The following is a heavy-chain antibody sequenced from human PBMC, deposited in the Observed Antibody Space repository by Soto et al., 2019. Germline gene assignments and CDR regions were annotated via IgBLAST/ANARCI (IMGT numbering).Heavy chain of an antibody. D-gene: IGHD1-26*01. Sequence: ASVKVSCKASGGTFDNFIMNWVRQTPGQGLEWMGGIVPMLGTPTYAEKFKGRVTISATGSTSTMYMEVTSLRSEDTAIYYCARNGTYSSSLSQYSGMDVWGQGTTVTVSS. J-gene: IGHJ6*02. V-gene: IGHV1-69*13. CDR1: GGTFDNFI. CDR2: IVPMLGTP. CDR3: ARNGTYSSSLSQYSGMDV.